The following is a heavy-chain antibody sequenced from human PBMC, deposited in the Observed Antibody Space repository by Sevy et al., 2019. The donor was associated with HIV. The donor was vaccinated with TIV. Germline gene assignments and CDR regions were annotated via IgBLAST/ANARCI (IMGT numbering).Heavy chain of an antibody. D-gene: IGHD3-9*01. J-gene: IGHJ6*02. Sequence: SETLSLTCTVSGGFVGDGSFFWSWIRQPPGKGLEWIGNIYFSGSTNYNPSLKSRVTISLDTSRNQFSLKLKSMTAADTAVYYCATDQYYDIVTGLYGLDVWGQGTTVTVSS. CDR3: ATDQYYDIVTGLYGLDV. CDR2: IYFSGST. CDR1: GGFVGDGSFF. V-gene: IGHV4-61*01.